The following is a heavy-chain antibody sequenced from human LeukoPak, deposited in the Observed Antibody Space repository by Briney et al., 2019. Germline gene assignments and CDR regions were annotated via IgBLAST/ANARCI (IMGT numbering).Heavy chain of an antibody. V-gene: IGHV3-20*04. CDR1: GFTFDDYG. CDR2: INWNGGST. CDR3: ARADLGDSSVDY. Sequence: GGSLRLSCAASGFTFDDYGMSWVRQAPGKGLEWGSGINWNGGSTGYADSVKGRFTISRDNAKNSLSLQMNGLRDEDTALYYGARADLGDSSVDYWGQGTLVTVSS. D-gene: IGHD3-22*01. J-gene: IGHJ4*02.